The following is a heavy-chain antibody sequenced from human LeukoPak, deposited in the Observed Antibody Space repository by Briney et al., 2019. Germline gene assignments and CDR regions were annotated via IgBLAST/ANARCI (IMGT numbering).Heavy chain of an antibody. Sequence: LKPSETLSLTCAVYGGSFSGYYWSWIRQPPGKGLEWIGEINHSGSTNYNPSLKSRVTISVDTSKKQFSLKLSSVTAADTAVYYCARGPTRSGYYYPFDYWGQGTLVTVSS. CDR1: GGSFSGYY. J-gene: IGHJ4*02. D-gene: IGHD3-22*01. CDR2: INHSGST. CDR3: ARGPTRSGYYYPFDY. V-gene: IGHV4-34*01.